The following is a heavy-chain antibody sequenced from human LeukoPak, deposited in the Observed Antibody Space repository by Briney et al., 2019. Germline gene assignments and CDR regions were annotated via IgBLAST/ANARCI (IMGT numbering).Heavy chain of an antibody. Sequence: SETLSLTCTVSGGSISSSSYYWGWIRQPPGKGLEWIGSIYYSGSTYYNPSLKSRVTISVDTSKNQFSLKLSSVTAADTAVYYCARSRISMVRHAFDIWGQGTMVTVSS. D-gene: IGHD3-10*01. CDR3: ARSRISMVRHAFDI. V-gene: IGHV4-39*01. CDR2: IYYSGST. CDR1: GGSISSSSYY. J-gene: IGHJ3*02.